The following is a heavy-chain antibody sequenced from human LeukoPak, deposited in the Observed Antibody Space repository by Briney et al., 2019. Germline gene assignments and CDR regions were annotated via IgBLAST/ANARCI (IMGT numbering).Heavy chain of an antibody. Sequence: PGGSLRLSCAASGFTFSSYAMNWVRQAPGKGLEWVSSISSSSSYIYYADSVKGRFTISRDNAKNSLYLQMNSLRAEDTAVYYCASNPPAAESYWGQGTLVTVSS. V-gene: IGHV3-21*01. D-gene: IGHD6-13*01. CDR3: ASNPPAAESY. J-gene: IGHJ4*02. CDR2: ISSSSSYI. CDR1: GFTFSSYA.